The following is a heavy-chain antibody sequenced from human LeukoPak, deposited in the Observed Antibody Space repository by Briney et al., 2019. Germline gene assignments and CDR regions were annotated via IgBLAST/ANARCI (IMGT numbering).Heavy chain of an antibody. V-gene: IGHV1-69*06. Sequence: SVKVSCKASGGTFSSYAISWVRQAPGQGLEWMGGIIPIFGTANYAQKFQGRVTITADKSTSTAYMELSSLRSEDTAVYYCAREERGRPYGASALRWFDPWGQGTLVTVSS. D-gene: IGHD4-17*01. CDR3: AREERGRPYGASALRWFDP. CDR1: GGTFSSYA. J-gene: IGHJ5*02. CDR2: IIPIFGTA.